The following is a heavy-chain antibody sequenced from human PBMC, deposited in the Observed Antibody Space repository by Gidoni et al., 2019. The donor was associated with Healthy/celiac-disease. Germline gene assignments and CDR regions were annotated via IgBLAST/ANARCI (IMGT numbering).Heavy chain of an antibody. J-gene: IGHJ5*02. D-gene: IGHD2-21*01. CDR3: ARSSGVARGWGYNWFDP. V-gene: IGHV1-8*01. CDR1: GYTFTSYD. Sequence: QVQLVQSAAEVKKPGASVKVSCKAAGYTFTSYDINWVRQATGQGLEWMGWMNPNSGNTGYAKKFQGRVTMTRNTSISTPSMDLSSLRSEDTAVYYCARSSGVARGWGYNWFDPWGQGTLVTVSS. CDR2: MNPNSGNT.